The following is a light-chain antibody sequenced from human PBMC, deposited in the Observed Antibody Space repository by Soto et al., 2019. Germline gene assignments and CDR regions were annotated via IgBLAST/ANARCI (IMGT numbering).Light chain of an antibody. CDR2: DTS. CDR3: LLYFGGGQVGV. CDR1: TGAVTSGFF. Sequence: QTVVTQEPSLTVSPGGTVTLTCASNTGAVTSGFFPNWFQQKPGQAPRPLIYDTSNKHSWTPARFSGSLLGGKAALTVSSVQPDDEAEYYCLLYFGGGQVGVFGGGTKLTVL. V-gene: IGLV7-43*01. J-gene: IGLJ3*02.